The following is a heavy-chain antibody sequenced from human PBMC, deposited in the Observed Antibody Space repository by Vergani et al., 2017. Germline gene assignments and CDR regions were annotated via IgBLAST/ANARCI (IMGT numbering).Heavy chain of an antibody. CDR1: EFTFSNYA. V-gene: IGHV3-23*01. D-gene: IGHD3-9*01. Sequence: EVQLLESGGGLVQPGGSLRLTCAASEFTFSNYAMNWVRQAPGKGLEWVSGIRGSGVSAYYTDSVKGRFTISRDNSKNMLFLQMNNLRTEDTAIYYCAKQYFVSGNYLFDYWGTGTLVTVSS. CDR2: IRGSGVSA. CDR3: AKQYFVSGNYLFDY. J-gene: IGHJ4*02.